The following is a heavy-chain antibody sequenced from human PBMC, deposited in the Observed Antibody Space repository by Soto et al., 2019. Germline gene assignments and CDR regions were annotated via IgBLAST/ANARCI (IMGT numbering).Heavy chain of an antibody. CDR2: ISAYSGDT. Sequence: QVQLVQSGAEVKKPGASVRVSCQASGYTFSTHGITWVRQAPGQGLEWMGWISAYSGDTNYAQKFQGRVTMTTDTSTSTAYMELRSLRSGDTAVYYCAASSWYEMWFDPWGQGTLVTVSS. V-gene: IGHV1-18*01. CDR1: GYTFSTHG. D-gene: IGHD6-13*01. CDR3: AASSWYEMWFDP. J-gene: IGHJ5*02.